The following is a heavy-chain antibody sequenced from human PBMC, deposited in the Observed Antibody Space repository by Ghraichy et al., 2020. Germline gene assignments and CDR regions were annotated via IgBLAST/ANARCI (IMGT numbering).Heavy chain of an antibody. V-gene: IGHV3-74*01. CDR1: GFTFSSYW. CDR2: INSDGSST. Sequence: LSLTCAASGFTFSSYWMHWVRQAPGKGLVWVSRINSDGSSTSYADSVKGRFTISRDNAKNTLYLQMNSLRAEDTAVYYCARDTATDSPYDYWGQGTLVTVSS. J-gene: IGHJ4*02. D-gene: IGHD5-18*01. CDR3: ARDTATDSPYDY.